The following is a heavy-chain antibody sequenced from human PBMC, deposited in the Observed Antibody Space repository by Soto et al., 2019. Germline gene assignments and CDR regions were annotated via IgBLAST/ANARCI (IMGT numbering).Heavy chain of an antibody. CDR2: ISWDGGST. Sequence: ESGGVVVQPGGSLRLSCAASGFTFDDYTMHWVRQAPGKGLEWVSLISWDGGSTYYADSVKGRFTISRDNSKNSLYLQMNSLRTEDTALYYCAKGSGWSETIDYWGQGTLVTVSS. V-gene: IGHV3-43*01. CDR3: AKGSGWSETIDY. J-gene: IGHJ4*02. D-gene: IGHD6-19*01. CDR1: GFTFDDYT.